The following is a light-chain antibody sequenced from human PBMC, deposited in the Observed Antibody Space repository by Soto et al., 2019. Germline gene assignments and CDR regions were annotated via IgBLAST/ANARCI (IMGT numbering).Light chain of an antibody. J-gene: IGLJ2*01. Sequence: QSALTQPASVSGSPGQSITISCTGTSSDVGSYNFVSWYQQHPGKAPKFMIYEGSKRPSGVSNRFSGSKSGNTASLTISGLQVEDEGDYYCCSYAGSGTLIFGGGTKLTVL. CDR2: EGS. CDR1: SSDVGSYNF. V-gene: IGLV2-23*01. CDR3: CSYAGSGTLI.